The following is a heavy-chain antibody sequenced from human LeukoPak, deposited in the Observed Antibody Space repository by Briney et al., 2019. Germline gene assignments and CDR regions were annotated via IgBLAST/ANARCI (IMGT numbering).Heavy chain of an antibody. CDR1: GFTFTSSA. D-gene: IGHD3-22*01. Sequence: GPSVTVSCKASGFTFTSSAMQWVRQARGQRLEWIGWIVVGSGNTNYAQKFQERVTITRDMSTSTAYMELSSLRSEDTAVYYCAADYYDSSGYPAGMDVWGQGTTVTVSS. CDR2: IVVGSGNT. V-gene: IGHV1-58*02. J-gene: IGHJ6*02. CDR3: AADYYDSSGYPAGMDV.